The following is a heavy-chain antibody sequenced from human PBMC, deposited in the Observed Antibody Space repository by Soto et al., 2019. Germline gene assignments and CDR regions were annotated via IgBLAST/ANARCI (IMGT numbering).Heavy chain of an antibody. Sequence: EVQLLESGGGLVQPGGSLRLSCAASGFTFSSFAMSWVRQAPGKGLAWVSAIGSRGVSTYYADSVQGRFTISRDNSKNTLYLQMNSLRAEDTAVYYCAKDLIYGYNSGRPFDSWGQGTRVTVSS. J-gene: IGHJ4*02. V-gene: IGHV3-23*01. CDR2: IGSRGVST. D-gene: IGHD6-19*01. CDR1: GFTFSSFA. CDR3: AKDLIYGYNSGRPFDS.